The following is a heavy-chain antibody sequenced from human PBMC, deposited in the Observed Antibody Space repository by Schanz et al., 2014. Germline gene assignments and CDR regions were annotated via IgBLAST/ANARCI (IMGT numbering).Heavy chain of an antibody. Sequence: QVQLVQSGAEVKEPGASVKVSCRASGYTFTASYIHWVRRAPGQGLDWMGWINPHSGGTNYAEKFQGRVTMTTDTSITTAYMDLSSLRSDDTAVYYCARRDKSFSNLDYWGEGVLVTVS. V-gene: IGHV1-2*02. CDR2: INPHSGGT. D-gene: IGHD4-4*01. J-gene: IGHJ4*02. CDR1: GYTFTASY. CDR3: ARRDKSFSNLDY.